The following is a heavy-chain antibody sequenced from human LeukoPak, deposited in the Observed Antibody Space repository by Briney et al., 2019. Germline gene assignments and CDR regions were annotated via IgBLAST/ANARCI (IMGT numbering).Heavy chain of an antibody. Sequence: ASETLSLTCTVSGGSISSGSYYWSWIRQPAGKGLEWIGRIYTSGSTNYNPSPKSRVTISVDTSKNQFSLKLSSVTAADTAVYYCARARSTSYRTHYYYGMDVWGQGTTVTVSS. D-gene: IGHD2-2*01. V-gene: IGHV4-61*02. CDR1: GGSISSGSYY. J-gene: IGHJ6*02. CDR3: ARARSTSYRTHYYYGMDV. CDR2: IYTSGST.